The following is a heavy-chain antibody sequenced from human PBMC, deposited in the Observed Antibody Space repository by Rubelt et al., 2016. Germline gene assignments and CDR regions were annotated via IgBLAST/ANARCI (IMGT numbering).Heavy chain of an antibody. CDR1: GGTFSSYA. J-gene: IGHJ4*02. CDR3: ARESGTYYYDSSGYYDY. CDR2: IIPILGIA. Sequence: GAEVKKPGASVKVSCKASGGTFSSYAISWVRQAPGQGLEWMGRIIPILGIANYAQKFQGRVTITADKSTSTAYMELSSLRSEDTAVYYCARESGTYYYDSSGYYDYWGQGTLVTVSS. D-gene: IGHD3-22*01. V-gene: IGHV1-69*04.